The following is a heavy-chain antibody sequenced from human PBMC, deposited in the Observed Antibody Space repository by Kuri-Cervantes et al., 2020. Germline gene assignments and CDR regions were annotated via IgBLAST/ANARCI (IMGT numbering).Heavy chain of an antibody. CDR1: GYIFTDYY. CDR3: AGDQYDYVWGNSPVGWDYYGMDV. Sequence: ASVKVSCKASGYIFTDYYLHWVRQAPGQGLEWMGWINPNSGGTNYAQKFQGRVTMTRDTSISTAYMELGRLRSDDTAVYYCAGDQYDYVWGNSPVGWDYYGMDVWGQGTTVTVSS. CDR2: INPNSGGT. D-gene: IGHD3-16*01. V-gene: IGHV1-2*02. J-gene: IGHJ6*02.